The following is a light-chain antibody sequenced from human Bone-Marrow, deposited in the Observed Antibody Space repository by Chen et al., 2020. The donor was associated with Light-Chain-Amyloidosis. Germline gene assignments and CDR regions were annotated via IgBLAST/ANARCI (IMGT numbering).Light chain of an antibody. Sequence: SYVLTQPSSVSVAPGQTATIACGGNNIGSTSVHWYQQTPGQAPLLVVYDDSDRPSGIPERLSGSNSGNTATLTISRVEAGDEADYYCQVWDRRSDRPVFGGGTQLTVL. CDR1: NIGSTS. CDR3: QVWDRRSDRPV. CDR2: DDS. V-gene: IGLV3-21*02. J-gene: IGLJ3*02.